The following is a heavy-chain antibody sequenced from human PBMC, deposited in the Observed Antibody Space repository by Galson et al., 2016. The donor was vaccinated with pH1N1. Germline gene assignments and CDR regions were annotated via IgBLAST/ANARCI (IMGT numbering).Heavy chain of an antibody. CDR3: AKQRGHSSGGWRGAFDI. V-gene: IGHV3-7*03. J-gene: IGHJ3*02. Sequence: KRLEWLAFIKEDGTASDYADSVKVRFTIFRDNSKNTMFLYMNSLRADDTALYYCAKQRGHSSGGWRGAFDIWGQGTTVTVSS. CDR2: IKEDGTAS. D-gene: IGHD6-19*01.